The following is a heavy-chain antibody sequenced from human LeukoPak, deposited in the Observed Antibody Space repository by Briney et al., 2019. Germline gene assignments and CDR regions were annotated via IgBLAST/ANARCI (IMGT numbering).Heavy chain of an antibody. V-gene: IGHV3-9*01. CDR1: GFTFYDYA. CDR3: AKGIAAARYDAFDI. D-gene: IGHD6-13*01. J-gene: IGHJ3*02. Sequence: GRSLRLSCAASGFTFYDYAMHWVRQAPGKGLERVSGISWNSGSIVYADSVKGRFTISRDNAKNSLYLQMNSLRAEDTALYYCAKGIAAARYDAFDIWGQGTMVTVSS. CDR2: ISWNSGSI.